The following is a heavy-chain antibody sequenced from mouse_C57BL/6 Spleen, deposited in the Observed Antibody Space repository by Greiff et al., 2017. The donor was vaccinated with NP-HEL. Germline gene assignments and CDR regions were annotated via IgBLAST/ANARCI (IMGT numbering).Heavy chain of an antibody. D-gene: IGHD1-1*01. Sequence: EVKLVESEGGLVQPGSSMKLSCTASGFTFSDYYMAWVRQVPEKGLEWVANINYDGSSTYYLDSLKSRFIISRDNAKNILYLQMSSLKSEDTATYYCARDGLLRGFAYWGQGTLVTVSA. CDR3: ARDGLLRGFAY. CDR2: INYDGSST. J-gene: IGHJ3*01. CDR1: GFTFSDYY. V-gene: IGHV5-16*01.